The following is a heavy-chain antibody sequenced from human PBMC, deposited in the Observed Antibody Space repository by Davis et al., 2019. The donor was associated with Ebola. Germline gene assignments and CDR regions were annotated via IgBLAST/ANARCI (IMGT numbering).Heavy chain of an antibody. CDR3: ARDLYIVATGGFWFDS. J-gene: IGHJ5*01. V-gene: IGHV3-48*02. CDR1: GFTFSSDS. Sequence: GGSLRLSCAASGFTFSSDSMNWVRQAPGKGLEWVSYISFSSNTIYYADSVKGGFTISRDNAKNSLYLQMNSLRDEDTAVYYCARDLYIVATGGFWFDSWGQGTLVTVSS. CDR2: ISFSSNTI. D-gene: IGHD5-12*01.